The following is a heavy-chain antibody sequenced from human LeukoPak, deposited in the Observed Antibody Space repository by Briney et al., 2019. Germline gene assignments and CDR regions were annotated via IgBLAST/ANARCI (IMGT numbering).Heavy chain of an antibody. CDR2: IYYSGST. CDR1: GGSISSYY. D-gene: IGHD3-22*01. V-gene: IGHV4-59*01. Sequence: SETLSLTCTVSGGSISSYYWSWIRQPPGKGLEWIGYIYYSGSTNYNPSLKSRVTISVDTSKNQFSLKLSSVTAADTAVYYCARAVDDSSGYYSDWYFDLWGRGTLVTVSS. CDR3: ARAVDDSSGYYSDWYFDL. J-gene: IGHJ2*01.